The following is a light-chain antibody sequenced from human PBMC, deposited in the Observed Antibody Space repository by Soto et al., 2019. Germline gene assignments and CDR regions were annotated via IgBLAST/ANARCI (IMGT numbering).Light chain of an antibody. V-gene: IGKV3-20*01. CDR3: QQYGNSPLT. CDR1: QSIGTN. Sequence: EIVMTQSPATLSVSPGERATLSCRASQSIGTNLAWYQQRPGQAPRLLIYGASNRATGIPDRFSGSGSGTDFTLTISRLEPEDFAVYFCQQYGNSPLTFGGGTKVDI. J-gene: IGKJ4*01. CDR2: GAS.